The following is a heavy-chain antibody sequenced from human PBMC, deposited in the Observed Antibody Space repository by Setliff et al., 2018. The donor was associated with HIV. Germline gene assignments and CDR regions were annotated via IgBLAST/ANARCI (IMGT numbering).Heavy chain of an antibody. D-gene: IGHD2-2*01. J-gene: IGHJ4*02. CDR2: ISYSGST. V-gene: IGHV4-31*03. CDR1: GGTISGGGYS. CDR3: ATVVPAAHFDY. Sequence: SETLSLTCTVSGGTISGGGYSWSWIRQHPGKGLEWTGYISYSGSTYYNPSLKSRVTISVDSSKSQFSLNLSSVTVADTAVYYCATVVPAAHFDYWGQGTLVTVSS.